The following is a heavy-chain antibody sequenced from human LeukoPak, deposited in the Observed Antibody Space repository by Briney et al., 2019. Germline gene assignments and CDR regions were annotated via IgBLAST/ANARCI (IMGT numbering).Heavy chain of an antibody. CDR3: ARGRYGSDFDY. J-gene: IGHJ4*02. CDR2: INSDGSIT. Sequence: GGYLRLSCAASGFTFSSYWMHWVRQAPGKGLVWVSRINSDGSITAYADSVKGRFTISRDNAKNTLYLQMNSLRAEDTAVYYCARGRYGSDFDYWGQGTLVTVSS. V-gene: IGHV3-74*01. D-gene: IGHD3-10*01. CDR1: GFTFSSYW.